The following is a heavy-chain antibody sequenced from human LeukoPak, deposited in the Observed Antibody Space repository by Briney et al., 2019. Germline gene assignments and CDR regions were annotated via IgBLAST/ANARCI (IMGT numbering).Heavy chain of an antibody. CDR2: ISYDGSNK. V-gene: IGHV3-30-3*01. J-gene: IGHJ3*02. Sequence: GGSLRLSCAASGFTFSSYAMHWVRQAPGKGLEWVAVISYDGSNKYYADSVKGRFTISRDNSKNTLYLQMNSLRAEDTAVYYCVRPLTRRALNAFDIWGQGTMVTVSS. CDR1: GFTFSSYA. D-gene: IGHD2-8*01. CDR3: VRPLTRRALNAFDI.